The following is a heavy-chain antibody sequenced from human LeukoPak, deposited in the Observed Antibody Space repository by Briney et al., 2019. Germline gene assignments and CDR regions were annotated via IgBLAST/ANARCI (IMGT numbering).Heavy chain of an antibody. CDR3: ASTSSGWYYFDY. CDR1: GFTFSDYY. V-gene: IGHV3-11*03. CDR2: ISSSSSYT. J-gene: IGHJ4*02. Sequence: SGGSLRLSCAASGFTFSDYYMSWIRQAPVKGLEWVSYISSSSSYTNYADSVKGRFTISRDNAKNSLYLQMNSLRAEDTAVYYCASTSSGWYYFDYWGQGTLVTVSS. D-gene: IGHD6-19*01.